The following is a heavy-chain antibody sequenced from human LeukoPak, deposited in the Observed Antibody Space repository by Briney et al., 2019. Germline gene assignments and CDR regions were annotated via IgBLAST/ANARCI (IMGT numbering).Heavy chain of an antibody. CDR1: GFAFTSSA. V-gene: IGHV1-58*01. CDR2: IVVGSGNT. CDR3: AAVPYLFREALSFYYYGMDV. Sequence: ASVKVSCKASGFAFTSSAVQWVRQARGQRLEWIGWIVVGSGNTNHAQKFQERVTITRDMSTSTAYMELSSLRSEDTAVYYCAAVPYLFREALSFYYYGMDVWGQGTTVTVSS. J-gene: IGHJ6*02.